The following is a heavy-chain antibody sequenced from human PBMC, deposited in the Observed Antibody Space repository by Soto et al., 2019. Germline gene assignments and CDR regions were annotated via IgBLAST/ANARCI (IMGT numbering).Heavy chain of an antibody. Sequence: SGPTLVNPTQTLTLTCTFSGFSLSTSGMCVRWIRQPPGKALEWLALIDWDDDKYYSTSLKTRLTISKDTSKNQVVLTMTNMDPVDTATYYCARTRPLYCSSTSCYGRTRYYYYGMDVWAQGTTVTVSS. CDR1: GFSLSTSGMC. CDR3: ARTRPLYCSSTSCYGRTRYYYYGMDV. V-gene: IGHV2-70*01. D-gene: IGHD2-2*01. J-gene: IGHJ6*02. CDR2: IDWDDDK.